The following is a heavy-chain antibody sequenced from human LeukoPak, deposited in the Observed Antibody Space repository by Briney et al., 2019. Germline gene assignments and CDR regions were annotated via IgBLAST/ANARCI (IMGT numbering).Heavy chain of an antibody. CDR3: ARSGWPYYFDY. CDR1: GFTFSSYW. Sequence: PGGSLRLSCAASGFTFSSYWMHWVRQAPGKGLVWVSRIHSDGSSTSYADSVRCRFTISRGDAKSTLYLQMNSLRAEDTAVYYCARSGWPYYFDYWGQGTLVTVSS. CDR2: IHSDGSST. V-gene: IGHV3-74*01. J-gene: IGHJ4*02. D-gene: IGHD3-22*01.